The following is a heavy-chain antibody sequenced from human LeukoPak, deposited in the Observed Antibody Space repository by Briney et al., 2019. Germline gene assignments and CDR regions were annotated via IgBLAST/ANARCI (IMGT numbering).Heavy chain of an antibody. V-gene: IGHV3-30*02. CDR1: GFTFSSYG. CDR2: IRYDGSNK. J-gene: IGHJ3*02. CDR3: AKDRRVVRGADDAFDI. D-gene: IGHD3-10*01. Sequence: GGSLRLSCAASGFTFSSYGMHWVRQAPGKGLEWVAFIRYDGSNKYYADSVKGRFTISRDNSKNTLYLQMNSLRAEDTAVYYCAKDRRVVRGADDAFDIWGQGTMVTVSS.